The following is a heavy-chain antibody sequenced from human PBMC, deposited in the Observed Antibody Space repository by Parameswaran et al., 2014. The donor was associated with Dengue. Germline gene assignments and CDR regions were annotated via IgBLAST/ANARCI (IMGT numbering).Heavy chain of an antibody. Sequence: WIRQPPGKGLEWIGEINHSGSTNYNPSLKSRVTISVDTSKNQFSLKLSSVTAADTAVYYCARDFEGEQLARLFDYWGQGTLVTVSS. J-gene: IGHJ4*02. D-gene: IGHD6-6*01. V-gene: IGHV4-34*01. CDR2: INHSGST. CDR3: ARDFEGEQLARLFDY.